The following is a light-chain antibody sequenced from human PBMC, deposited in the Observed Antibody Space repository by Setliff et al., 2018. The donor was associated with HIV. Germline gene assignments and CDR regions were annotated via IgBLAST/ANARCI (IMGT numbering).Light chain of an antibody. CDR1: TGPVTSHRF. J-gene: IGLJ1*01. CDR2: DTV. V-gene: IGLV7-46*01. CDR3: LLSYGDYTIV. Sequence: VVTQEPSVTVSPGGTATLTCASSTGPVTSHRFPYWFRQKPGQAPISLIFDTVNRSSWTPARFSGSLLGGRAALTLSGAQPEDEADYYCLLSYGDYTIVFGTGTKVTVL.